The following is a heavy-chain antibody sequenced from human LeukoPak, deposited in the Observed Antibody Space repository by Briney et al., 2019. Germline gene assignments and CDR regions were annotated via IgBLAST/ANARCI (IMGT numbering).Heavy chain of an antibody. CDR1: GFTFGSYE. CDR3: ARIVYDLRGQWLVPGFDY. V-gene: IGHV3-48*03. J-gene: IGHJ4*02. Sequence: GGSLRLSCAASGFTFGSYEMNWVRQAPGKGLEWVSYIGTIISTTYYADSVKGRFTVSRDDAKSSLYLQMSSLRAEDTAVYYCARIVYDLRGQWLVPGFDYWGQGTLVTVSS. CDR2: IGTIISTT. D-gene: IGHD6-19*01.